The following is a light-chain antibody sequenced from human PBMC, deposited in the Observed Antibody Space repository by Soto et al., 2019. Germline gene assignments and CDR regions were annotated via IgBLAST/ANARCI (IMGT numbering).Light chain of an antibody. Sequence: DIQMTQSPSTLSASVGDRVTITCRASQTINSLLAWYQQTPGKAPKLLIYDASSLQSGVPSRFSGGRSGTEFTLTISSLQPDDFATFHCQQYYRYPWTFGQGTKVEIK. CDR2: DAS. J-gene: IGKJ1*01. CDR1: QTINSL. CDR3: QQYYRYPWT. V-gene: IGKV1-5*01.